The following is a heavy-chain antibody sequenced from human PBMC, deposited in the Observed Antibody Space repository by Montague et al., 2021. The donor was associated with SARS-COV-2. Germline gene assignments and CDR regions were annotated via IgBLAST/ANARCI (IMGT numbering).Heavy chain of an antibody. CDR1: GGSFSGYY. Sequence: SETLSLTCAFYGGSFSGYYWSWIRQPPGKGLEWIGEINHSGSTNYNPSLKSRVTISVDTSKNRFSLKLSSVTAADTAVYYCAREGGWLSRGSYYFDYWGQGTLVTVSS. J-gene: IGHJ4*02. CDR3: AREGGWLSRGSYYFDY. V-gene: IGHV4-34*01. D-gene: IGHD3-22*01. CDR2: INHSGST.